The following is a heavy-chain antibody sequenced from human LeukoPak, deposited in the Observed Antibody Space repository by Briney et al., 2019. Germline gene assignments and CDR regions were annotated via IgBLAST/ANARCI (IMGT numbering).Heavy chain of an antibody. V-gene: IGHV3-23*01. J-gene: IGHJ4*02. D-gene: IGHD2-15*01. CDR2: ISGSGVST. Sequence: GGSLRLSCAASGFTFSSYAMSWVRQAPGKGLEWVSAISGSGVSTYYADSVKGRFTISRDNSKNTLYLQMNSLRAEDTAVYYCAKGNIVVVVAAREYYFDYWGQGTLVTVSS. CDR3: AKGNIVVVVAAREYYFDY. CDR1: GFTFSSYA.